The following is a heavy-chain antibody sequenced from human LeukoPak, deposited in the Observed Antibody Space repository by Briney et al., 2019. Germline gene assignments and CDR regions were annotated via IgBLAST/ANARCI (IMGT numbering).Heavy chain of an antibody. CDR1: GGSISSSSYY. V-gene: IGHV4-39*01. Sequence: PSETLSLTCTVSGGSISSSSYYWGWLRQPPGKGLAWIGSIYYSGSTYYNPSLKSRITISVDTSKNQFFLRLSSVTAADTAVYYCARMGENGGYTTTFDYWGQGTLVTVSS. J-gene: IGHJ4*02. CDR2: IYYSGST. D-gene: IGHD4-23*01. CDR3: ARMGENGGYTTTFDY.